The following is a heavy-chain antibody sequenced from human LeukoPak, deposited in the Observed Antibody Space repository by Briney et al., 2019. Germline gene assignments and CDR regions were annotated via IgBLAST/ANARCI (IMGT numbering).Heavy chain of an antibody. CDR2: ISGSGGST. D-gene: IGHD3-10*01. V-gene: IGHV3-23*01. Sequence: GGSLRLSCAASGFTFSSYGMSWVRQAPGKGLEWVSAISGSGGSTYYADSVKGRFTISRDNSKNTLYLQMNSLRAEDTAVYYCAKDLLLLLWFGESVDYFDYWGQGTLVTVSS. CDR1: GFTFSSYG. CDR3: AKDLLLLLWFGESVDYFDY. J-gene: IGHJ4*02.